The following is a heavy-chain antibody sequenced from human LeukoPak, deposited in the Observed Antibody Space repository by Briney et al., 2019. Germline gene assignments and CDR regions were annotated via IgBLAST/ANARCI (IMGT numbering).Heavy chain of an antibody. CDR2: MNPNSGNT. V-gene: IGHV1-8*01. CDR3: ARVLWFGELVLVGFDP. D-gene: IGHD3-10*01. CDR1: GYTFTSYD. J-gene: IGHJ5*02. Sequence: ASVKVSCKASGYTFTSYDINWVRQATGQGLEWMGGMNPNSGNTGYAQKFQGRVTITTNTSIGTAYMELSSLRSEDTAVYYCARVLWFGELVLVGFDPWGQGTLVTVSS.